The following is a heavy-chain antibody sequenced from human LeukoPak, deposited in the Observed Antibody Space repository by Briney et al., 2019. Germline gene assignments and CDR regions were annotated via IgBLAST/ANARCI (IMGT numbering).Heavy chain of an antibody. Sequence: GGSLRLSCAASGFTFSSYTMNWVRQAPGKGLEWVSSIRSSSSYIYHADSVKGRFTISRDNAKNSLYLQMNSLRAEDTAVYYCARDGHFDYWGQGTLVTVSP. CDR2: IRSSSSYI. J-gene: IGHJ4*02. V-gene: IGHV3-21*01. CDR1: GFTFSSYT. CDR3: ARDGHFDY.